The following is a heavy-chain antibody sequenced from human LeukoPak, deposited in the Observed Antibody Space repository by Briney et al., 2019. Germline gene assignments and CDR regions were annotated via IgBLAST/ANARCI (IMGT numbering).Heavy chain of an antibody. J-gene: IGHJ4*02. CDR1: GGSISSYY. Sequence: SETLSLTCTVSGGSISSYYWSWIRQPPGKGLEWIGYIYYSGSTNYNPSLKSRVTISVDTSKNQFSLKLSSVTAADTAVYYCARTASYYNNYYFDYWGQGTLVTVSS. CDR3: ARTASYYNNYYFDY. CDR2: IYYSGST. V-gene: IGHV4-59*01. D-gene: IGHD3-10*01.